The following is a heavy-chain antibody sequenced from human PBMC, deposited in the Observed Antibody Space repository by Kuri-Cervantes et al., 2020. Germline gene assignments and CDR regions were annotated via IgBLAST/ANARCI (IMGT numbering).Heavy chain of an antibody. CDR1: GYTFTSYA. Sequence: ASVKVSCKASGYTFTSYAMHWVRQAPGQRLEWMGWSNAGNGNTKYSQEFQGRVTMTRDTSISTAYMELSRLRSDDTAAYYCARDNDAGGDCNCWGQGTLVTVSS. CDR2: SNAGNGNT. J-gene: IGHJ4*02. CDR3: ARDNDAGGDCNC. V-gene: IGHV1-3*02. D-gene: IGHD1-1*01.